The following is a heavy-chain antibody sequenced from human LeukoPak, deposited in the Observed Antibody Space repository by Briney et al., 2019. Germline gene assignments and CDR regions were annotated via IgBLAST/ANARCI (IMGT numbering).Heavy chain of an antibody. D-gene: IGHD2-15*01. CDR1: GGSISSSSYY. Sequence: SETLSLTCTVSGGSISSSSYYWGWIRQPPGRGLEWIGSIYYSGSTYYNPSLKSRVTISVDTSKNQFSLKLSSVTAADTAVYYCGGRYCSGGSCSFDYWGQGTLVAVSS. J-gene: IGHJ4*02. V-gene: IGHV4-39*01. CDR2: IYYSGST. CDR3: GGRYCSGGSCSFDY.